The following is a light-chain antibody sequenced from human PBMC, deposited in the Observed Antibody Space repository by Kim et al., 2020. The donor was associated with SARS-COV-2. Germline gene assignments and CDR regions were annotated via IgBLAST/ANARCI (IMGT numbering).Light chain of an antibody. CDR1: NIGSKS. CDR3: QVWDSSSYHPV. CDR2: CDS. Sequence: SYELTQPPSVSVAPGKTARITCGGNNIGSKSVHWYQQKPGQAPVLVIYCDSDRPSGIPERFSGSNSGNTATLTISRVEAGDEADYYCQVWDSSSYHPVFGGGTQLTVL. V-gene: IGLV3-21*04. J-gene: IGLJ2*01.